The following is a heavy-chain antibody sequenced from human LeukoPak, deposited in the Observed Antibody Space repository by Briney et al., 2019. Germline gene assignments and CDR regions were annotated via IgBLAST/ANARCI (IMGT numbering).Heavy chain of an antibody. CDR1: GFTFSSYA. CDR3: VKGGYDILTGYTSFDY. D-gene: IGHD3-9*01. Sequence: GGSLRLSCSASGFTFSSYAMHWVRQAPGKGLEYVSAISSNGGSTYCADSVKGRFTISRDNSKNTLYLQMSSLRAEDTAVYYCVKGGYDILTGYTSFDYWGQGTLVTVSS. V-gene: IGHV3-64D*06. J-gene: IGHJ4*02. CDR2: ISSNGGST.